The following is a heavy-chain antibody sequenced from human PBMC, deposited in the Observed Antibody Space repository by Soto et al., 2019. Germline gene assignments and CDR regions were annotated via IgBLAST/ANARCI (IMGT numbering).Heavy chain of an antibody. J-gene: IGHJ4*02. V-gene: IGHV3-23*01. CDR2: IGGDGGT. Sequence: EVQLLESGGGLVQPGGSLRLSCAASGFTFSNYAMTWVRQAPGRVLEWVSAIGGDGGTYYTDSVKGRFTISRDNSKNTLFLQMHRLRVEDTAVFYCAKRSCSGGICRRAYFDSWGQGTLVTVSS. CDR3: AKRSCSGGICRRAYFDS. CDR1: GFTFSNYA. D-gene: IGHD2-15*01.